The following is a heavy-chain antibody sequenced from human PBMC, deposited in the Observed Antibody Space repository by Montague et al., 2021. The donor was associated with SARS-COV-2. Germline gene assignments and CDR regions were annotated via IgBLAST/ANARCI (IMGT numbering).Heavy chain of an antibody. J-gene: IGHJ3*02. V-gene: IGHV4-4*07. CDR3: AIGGDSAKCGI. CDR1: GDSVTERY. Sequence: SETLSLTCTVSGDSVTERYLNWVRQAAGKRLEWIGFIHPYGDIHYNASLKSRVILSRDASKNQFSLTLTSVTAADTAVYYCAIGGDSAKCGIWGRGALVTVSS. D-gene: IGHD2-21*01. CDR2: IHPYGDI.